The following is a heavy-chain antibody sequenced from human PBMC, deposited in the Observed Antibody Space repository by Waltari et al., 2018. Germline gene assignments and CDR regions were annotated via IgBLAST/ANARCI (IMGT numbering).Heavy chain of an antibody. J-gene: IGHJ2*01. Sequence: QLQLQESGPGLVNPSETLSLTCPVSGVSISTSSYYWGWIRQPPGKGLDWIGSLHYGGSSYFNPSLKSRVTISVDTSKNQFSLKLTSVTAADTAVYYCATLPIPLELWYFDLWGRGTLVTVSS. V-gene: IGHV4-39*01. CDR1: GVSISTSSYY. D-gene: IGHD1-7*01. CDR2: LHYGGSS. CDR3: ATLPIPLELWYFDL.